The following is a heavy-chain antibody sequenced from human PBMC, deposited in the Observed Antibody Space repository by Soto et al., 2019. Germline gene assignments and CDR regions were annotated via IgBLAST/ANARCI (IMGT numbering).Heavy chain of an antibody. V-gene: IGHV3-23*01. D-gene: IGHD6-19*01. CDR3: AKERQWLVRIFDY. CDR1: VFSFSSCA. CDR2: INGSGGST. Sequence: HRLPCAASVFSFSSCAIRWVRKAPGKGLECVSAINGSGGSTYYADSVKGRFTISRDTFKNTLYLQMNSLRAEDTAVYYCAKERQWLVRIFDYWGQGTLVTVSS. J-gene: IGHJ4*02.